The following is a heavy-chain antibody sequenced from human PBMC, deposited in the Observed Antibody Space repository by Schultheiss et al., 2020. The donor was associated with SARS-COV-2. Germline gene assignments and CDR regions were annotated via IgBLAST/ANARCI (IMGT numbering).Heavy chain of an antibody. CDR2: ISWNSGSI. Sequence: GGSLRLSCAASGFTFGNYAMSWVRQAPGKGLEWVSGISWNSGSIGYADSVKGRFTISRDNAKNTLYLQMNSLRAEDTAVYYCARDSVTTVDYWGQGTLVTVSS. CDR3: ARDSVTTVDY. D-gene: IGHD1-14*01. J-gene: IGHJ4*02. CDR1: GFTFGNYA. V-gene: IGHV3-9*01.